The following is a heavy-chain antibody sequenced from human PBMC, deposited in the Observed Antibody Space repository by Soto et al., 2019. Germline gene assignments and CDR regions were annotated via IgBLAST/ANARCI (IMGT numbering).Heavy chain of an antibody. J-gene: IGHJ3*02. V-gene: IGHV1-18*01. D-gene: IGHD2-15*01. CDR3: ARSPKVVAATESDAFDI. CDR1: GYTFTSYG. Sequence: ASVKVSCKASGYTFTSYGISWVRQAPGQGLEWMGWISAYNGNTNYAQKLQGRVTMTTDTSTSTAYMELRSLRAEDTAVYYCARSPKVVAATESDAFDIWGQGTMVTVSS. CDR2: ISAYNGNT.